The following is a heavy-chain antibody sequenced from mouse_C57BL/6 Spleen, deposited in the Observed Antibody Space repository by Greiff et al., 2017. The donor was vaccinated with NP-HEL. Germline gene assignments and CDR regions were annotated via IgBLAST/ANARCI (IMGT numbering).Heavy chain of an antibody. CDR2: IYPGDGDT. J-gene: IGHJ4*01. CDR3: AINYYGSKNYAMDY. Sequence: QVQLQQSGPELVKPGASVKISCKASGYAFSSSWMNWVKQRPGKGLEWIGRIYPGDGDTNYNGKFKGKATLTADKSSSTAYMQLSSLTSEDSAVYFCAINYYGSKNYAMDYWGQGTSVTVSS. V-gene: IGHV1-82*01. CDR1: GYAFSSSW. D-gene: IGHD1-1*01.